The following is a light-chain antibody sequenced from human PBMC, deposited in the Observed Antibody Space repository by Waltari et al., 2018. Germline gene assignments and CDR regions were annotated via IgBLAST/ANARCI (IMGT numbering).Light chain of an antibody. J-gene: IGKJ1*01. CDR2: AAS. V-gene: IGKV3-15*01. CDR3: QENNHWPPVWT. Sequence: EIVLTQSPATLSVSPGERVTLSCRASQSVSSNLAWYQQKPGQAPRLIIHAASNRATGIPARFSGSGSGTEFTLTISSLQSEDFAVYYCQENNHWPPVWTFGQGTNVEIK. CDR1: QSVSSN.